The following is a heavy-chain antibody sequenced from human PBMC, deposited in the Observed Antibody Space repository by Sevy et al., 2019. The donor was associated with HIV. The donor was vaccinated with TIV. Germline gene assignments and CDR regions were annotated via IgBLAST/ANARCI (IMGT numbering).Heavy chain of an antibody. V-gene: IGHV1-18*01. CDR2: ISAYNGNT. J-gene: IGHJ4*02. CDR1: GYTFTSYG. Sequence: ASVKVSCKASGYTFTSYGISWVRQAPGQGLEWMGWISAYNGNTNYAQKLQGRVTMTTDTSTSTAYMELRSLRSDDTAVYYCARLGRNGDYVILYYFDYWGQGTLVTVSS. CDR3: ARLGRNGDYVILYYFDY. D-gene: IGHD4-17*01.